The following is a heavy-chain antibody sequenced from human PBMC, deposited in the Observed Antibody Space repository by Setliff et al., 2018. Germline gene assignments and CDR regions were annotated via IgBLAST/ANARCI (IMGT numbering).Heavy chain of an antibody. J-gene: IGHJ4*02. CDR1: GFTFSKYE. CDR2: IIAGGTSI. CDR3: ARDLTYYGFLTPPGV. Sequence: GGSLRLSCAASGFTFSKYEMNWVRQAPGKGLEWLSYIIAGGTSIYYADSVKGRFTISRDNSKNSLYLQMNSLRAEDTAVYYCARDLTYYGFLTPPGVWGQGTLVTVSS. V-gene: IGHV3-48*03. D-gene: IGHD3-9*01.